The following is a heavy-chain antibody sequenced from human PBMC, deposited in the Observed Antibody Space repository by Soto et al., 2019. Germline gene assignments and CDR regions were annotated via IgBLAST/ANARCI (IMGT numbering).Heavy chain of an antibody. CDR1: GFTFSNYA. V-gene: IGHV3-23*01. CDR2: ISGSGGST. Sequence: DVQLLESGGGLVQPGGSLRLSCAASGFTFSNYAINWVRQSPGKGLEWVSVISGSGGSTYYADSVKGRFTISRDNSKNTLYLQMNSLRAEDTAVYYCAKSPVARSPRPYWYFDLWGRGTLVTVSS. D-gene: IGHD2-21*01. J-gene: IGHJ2*01. CDR3: AKSPVARSPRPYWYFDL.